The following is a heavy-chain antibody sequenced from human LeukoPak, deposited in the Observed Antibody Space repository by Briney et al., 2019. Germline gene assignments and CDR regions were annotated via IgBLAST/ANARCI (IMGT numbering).Heavy chain of an antibody. CDR2: IYSGGST. CDR1: GFTFGDYA. Sequence: GGSLRLSCTASGFTFGDYAMSWFRQAPGKGLEWVSVIYSGGSTYYADSVKGRFTISRDNSKNTLYLQMNSLRAEDTAVYYCARGGDDAFDIWGQGTMVTVSS. V-gene: IGHV3-53*01. J-gene: IGHJ3*02. D-gene: IGHD3-10*01. CDR3: ARGGDDAFDI.